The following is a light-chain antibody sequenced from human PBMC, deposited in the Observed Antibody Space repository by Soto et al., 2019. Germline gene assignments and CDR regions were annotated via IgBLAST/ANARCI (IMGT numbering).Light chain of an antibody. CDR2: GAS. Sequence: DIQMTQSPSAMSASVGDRVTITCRASQDISNYLAWFQQIPGRVPRRLIYGASTLQGGVPSRFSGSGSVTEFTLTITSLQPEDFASYYCLQYNGYPFTFGPGTKVDIK. CDR1: QDISNY. V-gene: IGKV1-17*03. CDR3: LQYNGYPFT. J-gene: IGKJ3*01.